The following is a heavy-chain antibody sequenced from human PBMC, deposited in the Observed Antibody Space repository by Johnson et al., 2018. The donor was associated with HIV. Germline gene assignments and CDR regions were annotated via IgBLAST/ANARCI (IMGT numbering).Heavy chain of an antibody. Sequence: QVQLVESGGGVVQPGGSLRLSCAASGFTFSSYGMHWVRQAPGKGLEWVAFIRYDGSNKYYADSVKGRFTISRDNSKNTLFLQMNSLGAEDTAAYFCAKNHCDSSALEAFDIWGKGTMVTVSS. CDR3: AKNHCDSSALEAFDI. CDR2: IRYDGSNK. J-gene: IGHJ3*02. D-gene: IGHD3-22*01. CDR1: GFTFSSYG. V-gene: IGHV3-30*02.